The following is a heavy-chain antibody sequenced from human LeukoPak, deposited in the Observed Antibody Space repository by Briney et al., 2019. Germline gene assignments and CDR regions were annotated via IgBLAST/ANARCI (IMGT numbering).Heavy chain of an antibody. D-gene: IGHD6-13*01. CDR2: LSYSGTT. J-gene: IGHJ4*02. Sequence: PSETLSLTCTVSGGSISSSSFYWGWIRQPPGRGLEWIGSLSYSGTTFYNPSLKSRVTMSVDTSNNYFSLKVTSVTAADTAVYYCARQVVGIAAAGTFDSWGQGTQVTVFS. V-gene: IGHV4-39*01. CDR1: GGSISSSSFY. CDR3: ARQVVGIAAAGTFDS.